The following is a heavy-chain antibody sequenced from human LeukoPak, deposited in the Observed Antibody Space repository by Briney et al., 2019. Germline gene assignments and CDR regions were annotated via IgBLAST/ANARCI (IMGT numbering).Heavy chain of an antibody. CDR1: GFTFSSYG. J-gene: IGHJ4*02. CDR2: ISYDGSNK. D-gene: IGHD3-10*01. CDR3: ANGRPLVETRRGVAPFLLSEEFDY. V-gene: IGHV3-30*18. Sequence: GGSLRLSCAASGFTFSSYGMHWVRQAPGKGLEWVAVISYDGSNKYYADSVKGRFTISRDNSKNTLYLQMNSLRAEDTAVYYCANGRPLVETRRGVAPFLLSEEFDYWGQGTLVTVSS.